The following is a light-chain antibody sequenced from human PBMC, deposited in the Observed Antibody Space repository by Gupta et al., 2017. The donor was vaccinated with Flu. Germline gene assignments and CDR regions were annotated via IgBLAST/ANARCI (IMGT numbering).Light chain of an antibody. CDR1: QSVSSSY. J-gene: IGKJ1*01. V-gene: IGKV3-20*01. CDR2: DAS. CDR3: QQYGSSPRT. Sequence: ERATLSCRASQSVSSSYLAWYQQKPGQAPRLLIYDASSRATGIPDRFSGSGSGTDLTLTISRLEPEDFAVYYCQQYGSSPRTFGQGTKVEIK.